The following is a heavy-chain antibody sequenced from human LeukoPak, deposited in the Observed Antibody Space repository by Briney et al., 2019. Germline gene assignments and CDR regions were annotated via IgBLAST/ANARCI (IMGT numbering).Heavy chain of an antibody. CDR3: AKDRRVMVYAIAADY. J-gene: IGHJ4*02. CDR1: GFTFSSYA. D-gene: IGHD2-8*01. V-gene: IGHV3-23*01. CDR2: ISGSGGST. Sequence: GGSLRLSCAASGFTFSSYAMSWVRQAPGKGLEWVSAISGSGGSTYYADSVKGRFTISRDNSENTLYLQMNSLRAEDTAVYYCAKDRRVMVYAIAADYWGQGTLVTVSS.